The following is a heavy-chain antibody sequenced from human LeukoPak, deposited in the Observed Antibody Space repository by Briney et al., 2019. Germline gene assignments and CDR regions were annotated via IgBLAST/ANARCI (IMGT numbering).Heavy chain of an antibody. CDR2: IYPGDSDT. D-gene: IGHD3-9*01. CDR1: GYSFTSYW. Sequence: GESLKISCKGSGYSFTSYWIGWVRQMPGKGLEWMGIIYPGDSDTRYSPSFQGQVTISADKSISTAYLQWSSLKASDTAMYYCARSFLTGYYLDAFDIWGQGTMVTVSS. V-gene: IGHV5-51*01. J-gene: IGHJ3*02. CDR3: ARSFLTGYYLDAFDI.